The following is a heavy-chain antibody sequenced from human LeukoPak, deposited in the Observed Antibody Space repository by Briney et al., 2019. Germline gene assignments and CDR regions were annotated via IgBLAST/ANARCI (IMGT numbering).Heavy chain of an antibody. CDR1: GFTFSSYW. V-gene: IGHV3-7*03. Sequence: QPGGSLRLSCAASGFTFSSYWMSWVRLAPGKGLEWVANIKQDGSEKYYVDSVKGRFTISRDNAKNSLYLQMNSLRGEDTALYYCARGGLIQRHAFDIWGRGTMVTVSS. D-gene: IGHD1-1*01. J-gene: IGHJ3*02. CDR2: IKQDGSEK. CDR3: ARGGLIQRHAFDI.